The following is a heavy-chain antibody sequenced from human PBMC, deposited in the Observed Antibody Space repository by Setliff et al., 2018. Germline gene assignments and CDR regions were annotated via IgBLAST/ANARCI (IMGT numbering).Heavy chain of an antibody. Sequence: ASVKVSCKASGYTFTNYAMHWVRQAPGQRLEWMGWSNVGNDNTKYSQKFQGRVTITRDTSASTVYMELSSLRSEDTAMYFCVKDFKMLIRGGFFDYWGQGTLVTVSS. J-gene: IGHJ4*02. D-gene: IGHD2-15*01. CDR1: GYTFTNYA. CDR2: SNVGNDNT. CDR3: VKDFKMLIRGGFFDY. V-gene: IGHV1-3*01.